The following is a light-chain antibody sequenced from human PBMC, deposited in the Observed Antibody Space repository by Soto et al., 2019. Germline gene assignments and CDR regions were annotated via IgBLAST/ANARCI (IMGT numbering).Light chain of an antibody. CDR3: HLRQSWPRT. CDR1: RYINTR. J-gene: IGKJ1*01. Sequence: EIVLTQSPATLSSFPGDRVTLSCRASRYINTRLAWYQHRPGQAPRLLIYQTSIRAAGIPARFSASGSGTDFTLTISDVQPEDFALYYCHLRQSWPRTFGQGTKVDI. CDR2: QTS. V-gene: IGKV3-11*01.